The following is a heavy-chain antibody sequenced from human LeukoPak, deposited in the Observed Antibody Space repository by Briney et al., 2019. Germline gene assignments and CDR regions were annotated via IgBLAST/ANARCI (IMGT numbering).Heavy chain of an antibody. V-gene: IGHV3-30*03. D-gene: IGHD6-19*01. CDR3: ARLYSSGWYGYYYYGMDV. Sequence: GGSLRLSCAASGFTFSSYGMHWVRQAPGKGLEWVAVISYDGSNKYYADSVKGRFTISRDNSKNTLYLQMNSLRAEDTAVYYCARLYSSGWYGYYYYGMDVWGQGTTVTVSS. J-gene: IGHJ6*02. CDR1: GFTFSSYG. CDR2: ISYDGSNK.